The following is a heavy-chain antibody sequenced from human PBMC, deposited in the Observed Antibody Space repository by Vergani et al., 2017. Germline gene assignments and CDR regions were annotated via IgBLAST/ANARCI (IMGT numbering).Heavy chain of an antibody. D-gene: IGHD7-27*01. CDR1: GFTFSSYA. CDR2: IWYDGSNK. CDR3: AADWGSIWTLGY. V-gene: IGHV3-33*08. J-gene: IGHJ4*02. Sequence: VQLVESGGGLVQPGGSLRLSCAASGFTFSSYAMSWVRQAPGKGLEWVAVIWYDGSNKYYADSVKGRFTISRDNSKNTLYLQMNSLRAEDTAVYYCAADWGSIWTLGYWGQGTLVTVSS.